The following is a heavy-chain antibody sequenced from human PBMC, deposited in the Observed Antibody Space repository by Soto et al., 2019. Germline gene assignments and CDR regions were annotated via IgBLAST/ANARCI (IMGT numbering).Heavy chain of an antibody. CDR2: INHSGST. D-gene: IGHD6-13*01. Sequence: SETLSLTCAVYGGSFSGYYWSWIRQPPGKGLEWIGEINHSGSTNYNPSLKSRVTISVDTSKNQFSLKLSSVTAADTAVYYCARAGYSSTLYYFDYWGQGTLVTVSS. CDR3: ARAGYSSTLYYFDY. J-gene: IGHJ4*02. CDR1: GGSFSGYY. V-gene: IGHV4-34*01.